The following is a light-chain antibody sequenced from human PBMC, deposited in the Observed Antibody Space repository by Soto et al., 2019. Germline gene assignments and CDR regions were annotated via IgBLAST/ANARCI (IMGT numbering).Light chain of an antibody. CDR3: ATWDDSASAYV. Sequence: QSVLTQPPSASGTPGQRVSISCSGSSSNIGRNFVYWYQQLPGTAPKLIIFRDTQRPSGVPDRFSASKSGTSASLAIRGLRSDAEADYYCATWDDSASAYVFGIGTKLTVL. J-gene: IGLJ1*01. V-gene: IGLV1-47*01. CDR2: RDT. CDR1: SSNIGRNF.